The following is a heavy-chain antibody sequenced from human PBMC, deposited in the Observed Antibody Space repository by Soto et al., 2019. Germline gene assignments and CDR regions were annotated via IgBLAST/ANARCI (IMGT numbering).Heavy chain of an antibody. CDR2: ISGSGGST. CDR1: GFTFSSYA. J-gene: IGHJ4*02. CDR3: ATSYETRTDC. D-gene: IGHD3-3*01. V-gene: IGHV3-23*01. Sequence: EVQLLESGGGLVQPGGSLRLSCAASGFTFSSYAMSWVRQAPGKGLEWVSAISGSGGSTYYADSVKGRFTISRDNSENKLYLQMNSLSAAAEAVSCCATSYETRTDCWGQGTLGAVSS.